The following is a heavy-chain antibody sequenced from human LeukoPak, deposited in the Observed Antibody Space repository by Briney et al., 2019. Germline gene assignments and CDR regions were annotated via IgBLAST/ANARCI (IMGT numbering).Heavy chain of an antibody. D-gene: IGHD6-19*01. J-gene: IGHJ4*02. CDR2: IYYSGST. CDR1: ADSIGSSTHY. CDR3: ARMTSSGWYREDY. V-gene: IGHV4-39*07. Sequence: SETLSLTCTVSADSIGSSTHYWGWIRQPPGKGLEWIGSIYYSGSTYYNPSLKSRVTISVDTSENQLSLKLSSVTAADTAVYYCARMTSSGWYREDYWGQGTLVTVSS.